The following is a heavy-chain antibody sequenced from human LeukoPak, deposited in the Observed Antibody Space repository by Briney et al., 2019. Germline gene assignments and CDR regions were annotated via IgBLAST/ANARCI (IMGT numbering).Heavy chain of an antibody. J-gene: IGHJ4*02. CDR1: GFTFSSYE. CDR3: ARDRWTVGDIVPDH. D-gene: IGHD2-15*01. Sequence: GGSLRLSCAASGFTFSSYEMNWVRQAPGKGLEWVSYISSSGSTIYYADSVKGRFTISRDNAKNSLYLQMNSLRAEDTAVYYCARDRWTVGDIVPDHWGQGTLVTVSS. CDR2: ISSSGSTI. V-gene: IGHV3-48*03.